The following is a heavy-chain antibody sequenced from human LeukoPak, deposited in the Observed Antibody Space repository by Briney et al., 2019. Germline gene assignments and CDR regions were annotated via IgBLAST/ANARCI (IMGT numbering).Heavy chain of an antibody. Sequence: SETLSLTCTVSGGSISSSSHYWGWIRQPPGKGLEWIGSIYYSGSTYYNPSLKSRVTISVDTSKNQFSLKLSSVTAADTAVYFCARQPTWSGYLQPFDYWGQGTLVTVSS. CDR2: IYYSGST. J-gene: IGHJ4*02. D-gene: IGHD3-3*01. CDR3: ARQPTWSGYLQPFDY. CDR1: GGSISSSSHY. V-gene: IGHV4-39*01.